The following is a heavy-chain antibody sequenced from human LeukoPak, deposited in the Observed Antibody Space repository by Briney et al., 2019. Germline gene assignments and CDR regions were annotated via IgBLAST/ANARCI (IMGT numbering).Heavy chain of an antibody. CDR3: TKRVKYGGTWDHFAD. Sequence: GRSLRLSCAASGFTFDNYRMSWVRQAPGKGLEWVSTVNADGGNTYYAGSVKGRFTISRDNSKSTLILQMNSLRVEDTALYYCTKRVKYGGTWDHFADWGQGTLVTVSS. CDR1: GFTFDNYR. CDR2: VNADGGNT. D-gene: IGHD1-26*01. V-gene: IGHV3-23*01. J-gene: IGHJ4*02.